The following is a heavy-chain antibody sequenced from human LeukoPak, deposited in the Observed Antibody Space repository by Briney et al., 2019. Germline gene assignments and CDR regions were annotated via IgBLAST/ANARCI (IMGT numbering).Heavy chain of an antibody. CDR1: GGSFSGYY. CDR2: IDYSGDT. V-gene: IGHV4-59*01. Sequence: SETLSLTCAVYGGSFSGYYWSWIRQPPGKGLEWIGYIDYSGDTNYHPSLKSRVTIAVDTSNKQFSLKLSSVTAADTAVYYCAREGARDSGYDWVGLKYYYAMDVWGQGTTVTVSS. D-gene: IGHD5-12*01. CDR3: AREGARDSGYDWVGLKYYYAMDV. J-gene: IGHJ6*02.